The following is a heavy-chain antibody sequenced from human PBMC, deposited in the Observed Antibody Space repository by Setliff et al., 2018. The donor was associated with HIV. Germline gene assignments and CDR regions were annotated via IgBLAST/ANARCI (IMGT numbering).Heavy chain of an antibody. V-gene: IGHV4-61*09. CDR2: IYTSGST. J-gene: IGHJ2*01. CDR3: AGWSSWRKYNFWSGYPAWYFDL. CDR1: GGSISSGSYY. Sequence: SETLSLTCTVSGGSISSGSYYWSWIRQPAGKGLEWIGHIYTSGSTNYNPSLKSRVTISVDTSKNQFSLKLSSVTAADTAVYYCAGWSSWRKYNFWSGYPAWYFDLWGRGTLVTVSS. D-gene: IGHD3-3*01.